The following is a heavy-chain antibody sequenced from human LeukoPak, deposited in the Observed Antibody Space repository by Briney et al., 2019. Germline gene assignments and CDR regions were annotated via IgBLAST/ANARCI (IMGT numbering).Heavy chain of an antibody. CDR2: ISWNSGSI. V-gene: IGHV3-9*01. D-gene: IGHD5-12*01. CDR3: AKGILAWLRADDAFDI. CDR1: GFTFDDYA. J-gene: IGHJ3*02. Sequence: GGSLRLSCAASGFTFDDYAMHWVRQAPGKGLEWVSGISWNSGSIGYADSVKGRFTISRDNAKNSLYLQMNSLRAEDTALYYCAKGILAWLRADDAFDIWGQGTVVTVSS.